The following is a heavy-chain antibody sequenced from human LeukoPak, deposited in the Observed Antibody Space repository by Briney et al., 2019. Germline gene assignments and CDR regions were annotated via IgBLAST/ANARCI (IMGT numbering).Heavy chain of an antibody. D-gene: IGHD6-19*01. V-gene: IGHV1-8*01. CDR1: GYTFTSYD. CDR2: INPNSGNT. CDR3: AGGRWGNTVEKWFDP. J-gene: IGHJ5*02. Sequence: ASVKVSCKASGYTFTSYDINWVRQAPGQGLEWVGCINPNSGNTYYAYKFQGRVTITRNTSISTALIEMSRLGYEDTAVYCCAGGRWGNTVEKWFDPWGQGTLVTVSS.